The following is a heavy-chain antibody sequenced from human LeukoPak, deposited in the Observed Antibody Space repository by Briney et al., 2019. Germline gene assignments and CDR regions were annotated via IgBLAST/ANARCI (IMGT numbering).Heavy chain of an antibody. CDR1: GGSFSGYY. J-gene: IGHJ3*02. CDR3: ARGQSRGYSYGYRSGAFDI. CDR2: INHSGST. V-gene: IGHV4-34*01. D-gene: IGHD5-18*01. Sequence: LETLSLTCAVYGGSFSGYYWSWIRQPPGKGLEWIGEINHSGSTNYNPSLKSRVTISVDTSKNQFSLKLSSVTAADTAVYYCARGQSRGYSYGYRSGAFDIWGQGTMVTVSS.